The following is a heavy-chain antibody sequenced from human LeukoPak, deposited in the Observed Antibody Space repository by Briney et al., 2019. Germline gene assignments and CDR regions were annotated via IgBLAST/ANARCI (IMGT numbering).Heavy chain of an antibody. CDR1: GGSISSSNW. V-gene: IGHV4-4*02. D-gene: IGHD6-13*01. CDR2: IYHSGST. Sequence: SGTLSLTCAVSGGSISSSNWWSWVRQPPGKGLEWIGEIYHSGSTNYNPSLKSRVTISVDTSKNQFSLKLSSVTAADTAVYYCARAHIAAAMYYFDYWGQGTLVTVSS. CDR3: ARAHIAAAMYYFDY. J-gene: IGHJ4*02.